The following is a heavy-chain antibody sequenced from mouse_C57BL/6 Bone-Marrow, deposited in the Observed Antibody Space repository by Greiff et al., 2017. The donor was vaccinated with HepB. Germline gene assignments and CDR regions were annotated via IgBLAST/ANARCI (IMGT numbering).Heavy chain of an antibody. J-gene: IGHJ4*01. CDR1: GYTFTDYY. V-gene: IGHV1-19*01. CDR3: ARGDYDYGPY. CDR2: INPYNGGT. Sequence: EVQLQQSGPVLVKPGASVKMSCKASGYTFTDYYMNWVKQSHGKSLEWIGVINPYNGGTSYNQKFKGKATLTVDKSSSTAYMELNSLTSEDSAVYYCARGDYDYGPYWGQGTSVTVSS. D-gene: IGHD2-4*01.